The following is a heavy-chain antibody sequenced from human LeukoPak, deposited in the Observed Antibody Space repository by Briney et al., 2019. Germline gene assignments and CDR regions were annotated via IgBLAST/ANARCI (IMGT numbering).Heavy chain of an antibody. CDR1: GFTFSSYA. V-gene: IGHV3-69-1*02. J-gene: IGHJ4*02. Sequence: GGSLRLSCAASGFTFSSYAMNWVRQAPGKGLEWISSISGSTIYYADSVKGRFTISRDNAKNSLYLQMNSLGAEDTAVYYCAREQAAARGFDYWGQGTLVTVSS. CDR2: ISGSTI. CDR3: AREQAAARGFDY. D-gene: IGHD6-13*01.